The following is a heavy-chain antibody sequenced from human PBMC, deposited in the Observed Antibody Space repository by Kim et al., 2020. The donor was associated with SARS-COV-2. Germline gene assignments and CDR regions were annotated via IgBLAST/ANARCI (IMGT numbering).Heavy chain of an antibody. Sequence: GGSLRLSCAASGFSVSSIYMSWVRQAPGKGLEWVSVIYSGGSTYYAESVKGRFTISRDNSKNTLYLQMNSLRAEDTAVYYCAGEARGYYGSTGYFPGAF. D-gene: IGHD3-22*01. J-gene: IGHJ3*01. CDR1: GFSVSSIY. V-gene: IGHV3-53*01. CDR3: AGEARGYYGSTGYFPGAF. CDR2: IYSGGST.